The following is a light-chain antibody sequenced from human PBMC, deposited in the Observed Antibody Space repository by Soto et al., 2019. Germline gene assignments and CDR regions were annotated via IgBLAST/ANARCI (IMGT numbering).Light chain of an antibody. CDR1: SGSIASNY. CDR3: QSYYSSTVV. V-gene: IGLV6-57*03. J-gene: IGLJ2*01. CDR2: EDN. Sequence: NFMLTQPHSVSESPGKTVTISCTRSSGSIASNYVQWYQQRPGSAPTTVIYEDNQRPSGVPDRFSGSIDSSSNSASLTISGLKTEDEADYYCQSYYSSTVVFGGGTKQTVL.